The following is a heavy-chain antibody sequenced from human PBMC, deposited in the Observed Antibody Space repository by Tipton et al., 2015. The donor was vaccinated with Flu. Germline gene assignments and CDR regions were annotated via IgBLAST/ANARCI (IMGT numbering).Heavy chain of an antibody. V-gene: IGHV4-38-2*02. CDR1: GYSISSGYY. J-gene: IGHJ4*02. D-gene: IGHD3-9*01. CDR2: IYHSGGT. Sequence: LRLSCTVSGYSISSGYYWGWIRQSPGKGLEWIGSIYHSGGTYYNPSLKSRVTISVDASKNQFSLKLSSVTAADTAVYYCARVMRTGYYKYFDYWGQGTLVTVSS. CDR3: ARVMRTGYYKYFDY.